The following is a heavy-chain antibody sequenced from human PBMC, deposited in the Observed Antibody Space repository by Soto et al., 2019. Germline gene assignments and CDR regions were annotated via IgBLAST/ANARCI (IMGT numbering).Heavy chain of an antibody. Sequence: GGSLRLSCAASGFTFSSHSMNWVRQAPGKGLEWVSSISSSSTYIYYADSVKGRFTISRDNAKNSLYLQMNSLRAEDTAVYYCASHPRDSSGYWYYFDYWGQGTLVTVSS. D-gene: IGHD3-22*01. V-gene: IGHV3-21*01. CDR2: ISSSSTYI. CDR1: GFTFSSHS. J-gene: IGHJ4*02. CDR3: ASHPRDSSGYWYYFDY.